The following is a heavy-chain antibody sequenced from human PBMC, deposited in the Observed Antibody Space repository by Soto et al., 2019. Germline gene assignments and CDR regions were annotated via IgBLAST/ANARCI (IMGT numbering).Heavy chain of an antibody. CDR1: GFTFSGYG. V-gene: IGHV3-30*18. D-gene: IGHD3-22*01. CDR3: AKSMIVVPSPSEMLDY. CDR2: ISYDGSNK. Sequence: QVQLVESGGGVVQPGRSLRLSCAASGFTFSGYGMHWVRQAPGKGLEWVAVISYDGSNKYYADSVKGRFTISRDNSKNTLYLQMNSLRAEDTAVYYCAKSMIVVPSPSEMLDYWGQGTLVTVSS. J-gene: IGHJ4*02.